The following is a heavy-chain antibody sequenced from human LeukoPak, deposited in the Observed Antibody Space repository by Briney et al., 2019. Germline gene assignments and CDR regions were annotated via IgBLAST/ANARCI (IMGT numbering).Heavy chain of an antibody. Sequence: PGGSLRLSCAASGFTFSSYEMNWVRQAPGKGLEWVSYISSSGSTIYYADSVKGRFTISRDNAKNSLYLQMTSLRAEDTAVYYCARCGTPNNYHYYGLDVWGQGTTVTVSS. J-gene: IGHJ6*02. D-gene: IGHD5-24*01. CDR1: GFTFSSYE. CDR3: ARCGTPNNYHYYGLDV. V-gene: IGHV3-48*03. CDR2: ISSSGSTI.